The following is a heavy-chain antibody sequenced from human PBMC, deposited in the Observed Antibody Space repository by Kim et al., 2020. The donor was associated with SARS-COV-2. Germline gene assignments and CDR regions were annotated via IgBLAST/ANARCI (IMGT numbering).Heavy chain of an antibody. Sequence: SVKVSCKASGGTFGTYTITWVRQAPGQGLEWMGGIIPIFGTPDYAQNFQGIVTISADESTKTVYMELSSLRAEDTAVYYCAKKEIVGPLDYWGQGTLVTVSS. V-gene: IGHV1-69*13. J-gene: IGHJ4*02. D-gene: IGHD2-15*01. CDR1: GGTFGTYT. CDR2: IIPIFGTP. CDR3: AKKEIVGPLDY.